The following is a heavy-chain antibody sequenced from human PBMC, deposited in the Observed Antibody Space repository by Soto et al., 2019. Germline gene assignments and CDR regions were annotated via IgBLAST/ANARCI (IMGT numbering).Heavy chain of an antibody. V-gene: IGHV3-21*01. J-gene: IGHJ6*03. CDR3: ASPVATGIYYDYMDV. Sequence: EVQLVESGGGLVKPGGSLRLSCAASGFTFSSYSMNWVRQAPGKGLEWVSSISSSSSYIYYADSVKVRFTISRDNDKNSLYLQMNSLRAEDTAVYYCASPVATGIYYDYMDVWGKGTTVTVSS. CDR1: GFTFSSYS. D-gene: IGHD5-12*01. CDR2: ISSSSSYI.